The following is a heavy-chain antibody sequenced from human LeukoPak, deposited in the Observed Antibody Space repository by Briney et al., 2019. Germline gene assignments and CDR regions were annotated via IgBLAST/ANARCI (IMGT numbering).Heavy chain of an antibody. D-gene: IGHD2-15*01. CDR1: GFTFDTYA. Sequence: GGSLRLSCAASGFTFDTYAMTWVRQAPGKGLEWVSSISSGGTYIYYAESVRGRSTISRDNTKNFLYLQLSALRVGDTAVYYCARDQPTGRSRGVVVQWGQGTLVTVSS. CDR3: ARDQPTGRSRGVVVQ. J-gene: IGHJ4*02. V-gene: IGHV3-21*01. CDR2: ISSGGTYI.